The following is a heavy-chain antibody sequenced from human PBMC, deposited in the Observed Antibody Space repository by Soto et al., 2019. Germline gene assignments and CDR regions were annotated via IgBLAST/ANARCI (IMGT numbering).Heavy chain of an antibody. V-gene: IGHV3-74*01. J-gene: IGHJ6*02. D-gene: IGHD3-22*01. CDR2: INGDGTTT. CDR3: ARGVRGHYGKDV. CDR1: GFTFNNYW. Sequence: EVQFVESGGGLVQPGGSLRLSCAASGFTFNNYWIHRVRQAPGKGPMWVSRINGDGTTTNYADSVTGRFAISRANAKNTVYLQMNSLRAEDTALYYCARGVRGHYGKDVWGQGTTVTVSS.